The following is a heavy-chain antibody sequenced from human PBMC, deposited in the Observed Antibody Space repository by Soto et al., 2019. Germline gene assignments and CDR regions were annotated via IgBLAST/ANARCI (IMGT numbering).Heavy chain of an antibody. J-gene: IGHJ4*02. V-gene: IGHV3-30*04. D-gene: IGHD2-15*01. CDR3: ARDPPYCSGGSCYSFDY. CDR2: ISYDGSNK. CDR1: GFTFSSYA. Sequence: GGSLRLSCAASGFTFSSYAMHWVRQAPGKGLEWVAVISYDGSNKYYADSVKGRFTISRDNSKNTLYLQMNSLRAEDTAVYYCARDPPYCSGGSCYSFDYWGQGTLVTVSS.